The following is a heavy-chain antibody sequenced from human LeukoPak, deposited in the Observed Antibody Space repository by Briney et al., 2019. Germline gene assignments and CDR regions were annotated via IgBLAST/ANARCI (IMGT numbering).Heavy chain of an antibody. CDR2: ISSSSSYI. Sequence: NPGGSLRLSCAASGFTFSSYSMNWVRQAPGKGLEWVSSISSSSSYIYYADSVKGRFTISRDNAKNSLYLQMNSLRAEDTAVYYCARVHGSGGYYSYYFDYWGQGTLVTVSS. V-gene: IGHV3-21*04. CDR3: ARVHGSGGYYSYYFDY. CDR1: GFTFSSYS. D-gene: IGHD3-10*01. J-gene: IGHJ4*02.